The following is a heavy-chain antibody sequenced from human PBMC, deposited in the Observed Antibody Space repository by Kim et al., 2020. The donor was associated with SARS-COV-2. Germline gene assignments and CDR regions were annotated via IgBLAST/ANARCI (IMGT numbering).Heavy chain of an antibody. J-gene: IGHJ6*02. V-gene: IGHV1-18*01. CDR1: GYTFTSYG. CDR2: ISAYNGNT. Sequence: ASVKVSCKASGYTFTSYGISWVRQAPGQGLEWMGWISAYNGNTNYAQKLQGRVTMTTDTSTSTAYMELRSLRSDDTAVYYCARDTDGNYYYYGMDVWGQGTTVTVSS. D-gene: IGHD4-17*01. CDR3: ARDTDGNYYYYGMDV.